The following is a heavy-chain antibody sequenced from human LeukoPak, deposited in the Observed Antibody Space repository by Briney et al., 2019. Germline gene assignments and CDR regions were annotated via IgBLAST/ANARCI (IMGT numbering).Heavy chain of an antibody. CDR2: IYYSGST. CDR1: GYSISSGYY. J-gene: IGHJ4*02. CDR3: GGSYCSSTSCYAGEFDY. Sequence: SETLSLTCTVSGYSISSGYYWGWYRQTPGRGLEWIGYIYYSGSTNYNPSLKSRVTISVDTSKNQFSLKLSSVTAADTAVYYCGGSYCSSTSCYAGEFDYWGQGTLVTVSS. V-gene: IGHV4-38-2*02. D-gene: IGHD2-2*01.